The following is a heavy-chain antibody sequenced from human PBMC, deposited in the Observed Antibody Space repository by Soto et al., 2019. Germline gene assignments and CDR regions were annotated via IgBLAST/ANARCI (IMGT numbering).Heavy chain of an antibody. J-gene: IGHJ5*02. Sequence: QVQLQQWGAGLLKPSETLSLTCAVYGGSFSGYYWSWIRQPPGKGLEWIGEINHSGSTNYNPSLKSRVTISVDTSKNQFSLKLSSVTAADTAVYYCARGSRQGGPFDPWGQGTLVTVSS. CDR1: GGSFSGYY. CDR2: INHSGST. D-gene: IGHD6-25*01. V-gene: IGHV4-34*01. CDR3: ARGSRQGGPFDP.